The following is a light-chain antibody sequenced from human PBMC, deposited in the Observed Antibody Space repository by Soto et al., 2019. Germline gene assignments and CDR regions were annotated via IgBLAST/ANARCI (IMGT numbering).Light chain of an antibody. V-gene: IGLV2-14*01. CDR2: EVN. CDR3: SSYRSIGSIV. Sequence: QSALTQPACVSLSPGQSITISCTGTSSDVGGYKYVSWYQQHPGKAPKVMIYEVNNRPSGVSTRFSGSKSGNTASLTISGLRADDEGDYYCSSYRSIGSIVFGTGTKVTVL. CDR1: SSDVGGYKY. J-gene: IGLJ1*01.